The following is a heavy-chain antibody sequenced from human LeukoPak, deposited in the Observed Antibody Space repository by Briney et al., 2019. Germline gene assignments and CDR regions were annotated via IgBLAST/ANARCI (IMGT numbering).Heavy chain of an antibody. Sequence: EFSETLSLTCTVSGGSISSSSYYWSWIRQPAGKGLEWIGRIYTTGSTNYNPSLKSRVTISVDTSKNQFSLKLSSVTAADTAVYYCAIYYYDSSGTYYFDYWGQGTLVTVSS. D-gene: IGHD3-22*01. CDR1: GGSISSSSYY. CDR3: AIYYYDSSGTYYFDY. CDR2: IYTTGST. J-gene: IGHJ4*02. V-gene: IGHV4-61*02.